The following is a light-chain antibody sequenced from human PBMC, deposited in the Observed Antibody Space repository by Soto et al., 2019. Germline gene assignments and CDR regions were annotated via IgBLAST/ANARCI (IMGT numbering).Light chain of an antibody. CDR1: QSVTNSF. CDR3: QRYSTLAHT. J-gene: IGKJ2*01. V-gene: IGKV3-20*01. Sequence: NVLRQSPGILPLSPGARATLSCRASQSVTNSFFAWYQQKPGQAPRLLIYSISIRATGIPDRFSASGSGTDCTVSISRLEPEDFVVYYGQRYSTLAHTFGQGTKLEF. CDR2: SIS.